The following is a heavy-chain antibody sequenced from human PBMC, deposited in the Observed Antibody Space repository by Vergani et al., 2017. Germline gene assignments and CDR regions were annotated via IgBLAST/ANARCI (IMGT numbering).Heavy chain of an antibody. D-gene: IGHD3-22*01. J-gene: IGHJ5*02. CDR3: ARGQGVYYDTTCYFNWFDP. Sequence: QVQLVQSGAEVKKPGASVKVSCKASGHIFTDQYIHWVRQAPGQGLEYMGWISPNSGGTNYAKKFQGRVTMTRDTSISTDYMELSNLRSDDTAVYYCARGQGVYYDTTCYFNWFDPWGQGTLVTVSS. V-gene: IGHV1-2*02. CDR2: ISPNSGGT. CDR1: GHIFTDQY.